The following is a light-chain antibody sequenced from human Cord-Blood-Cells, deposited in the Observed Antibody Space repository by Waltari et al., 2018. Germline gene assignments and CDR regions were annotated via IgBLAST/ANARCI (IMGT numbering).Light chain of an antibody. CDR2: ASS. J-gene: IGKJ2*01. Sequence: DIQMNQSPSSLSASVGDRVTITCRASQSISSYLNWYQQKPGKAPKLLIYASSSLQSGVPARFSGSRSGTDFTLTISRLQPEEFATYYCQQSYSTPYTFGQGTKLEIK. CDR1: QSISSY. V-gene: IGKV1-39*01. CDR3: QQSYSTPYT.